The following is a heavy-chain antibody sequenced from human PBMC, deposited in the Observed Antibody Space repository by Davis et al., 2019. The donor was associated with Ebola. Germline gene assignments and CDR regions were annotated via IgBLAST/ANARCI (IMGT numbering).Heavy chain of an antibody. CDR3: ARRDGSSGWYNYYGMDV. J-gene: IGHJ6*02. V-gene: IGHV4-4*02. CDR1: GGSISSSNW. Sequence: SETLSLTCAVSGGSISSSNWWSWVRQPPGKGLEWIGEIYHSGSTNYNPSLKSRVTISVDTSKNQFSLKLSSVTAADTAVYYCARRDGSSGWYNYYGMDVWGQGTTVTVSS. D-gene: IGHD6-19*01. CDR2: IYHSGST.